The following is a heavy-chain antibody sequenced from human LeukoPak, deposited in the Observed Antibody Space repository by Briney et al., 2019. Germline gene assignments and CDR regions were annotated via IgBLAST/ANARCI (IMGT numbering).Heavy chain of an antibody. CDR1: GYSFTTYG. D-gene: IGHD2-15*01. Sequence: ASVKVSCKASGYSFTTYGIAWVRQAPGQGPEWMGWISTYSDKRHYAQTLQDRLTMTADTSTSTAYMELRSLRSDDTAMYYCARDSFSGDTSYMAYWAKGTLVTVS. CDR3: ARDSFSGDTSYMAY. CDR2: ISTYSDKR. V-gene: IGHV1-18*01. J-gene: IGHJ4*02.